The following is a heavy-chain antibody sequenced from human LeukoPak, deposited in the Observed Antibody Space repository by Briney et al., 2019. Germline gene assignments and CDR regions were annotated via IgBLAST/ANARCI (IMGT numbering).Heavy chain of an antibody. Sequence: SETLSLTCTVSGGSISSSSYYWGWIRQPPGMGLEWIGSIYYSGRTYSNPSLKSRVTISADTSKNQFSLKLSSVTAADTAVYYCARDDSSGYVDYWGQGTLVTVSS. D-gene: IGHD3-22*01. J-gene: IGHJ4*02. V-gene: IGHV4-39*02. CDR1: GGSISSSSYY. CDR2: IYYSGRT. CDR3: ARDDSSGYVDY.